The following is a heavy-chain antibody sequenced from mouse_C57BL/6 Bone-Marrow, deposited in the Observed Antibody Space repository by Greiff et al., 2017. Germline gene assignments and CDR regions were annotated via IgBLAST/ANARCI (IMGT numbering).Heavy chain of an antibody. V-gene: IGHV1-66*01. CDR2: IYPGSGNT. CDR1: GYSFTSYY. Sequence: QVQLQQPGPELVKPGASVKISCKASGYSFTSYYIHWVKQRPGQGLEWIGWIYPGSGNTKYNEKFKGKATLTADTSSSTAYMQLSSLTSEDSAVYYCARQLGQGPFAYWGQGALVTVSA. J-gene: IGHJ3*01. D-gene: IGHD4-1*02. CDR3: ARQLGQGPFAY.